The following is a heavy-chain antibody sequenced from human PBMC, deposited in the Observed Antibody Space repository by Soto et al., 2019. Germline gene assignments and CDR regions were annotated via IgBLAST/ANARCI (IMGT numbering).Heavy chain of an antibody. CDR3: ARGPGGLRYFDWLPVY. Sequence: PSETLSLTCAVYGGSFSCYYWIWIRQPPGKGLEWIGEINHSGSTNYNPSLKSRVTISVDTSKNQFSLKLSSVTAADTAVYYCARGPGGLRYFDWLPVYWGQGTLVTVSS. CDR2: INHSGST. J-gene: IGHJ4*02. V-gene: IGHV4-34*01. D-gene: IGHD3-9*01. CDR1: GGSFSCYY.